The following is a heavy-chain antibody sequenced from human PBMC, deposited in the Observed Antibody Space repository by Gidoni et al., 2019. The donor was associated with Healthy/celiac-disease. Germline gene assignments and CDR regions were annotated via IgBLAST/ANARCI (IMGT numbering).Heavy chain of an antibody. J-gene: IGHJ4*02. D-gene: IGHD6-13*01. V-gene: IGHV4-34*01. CDR3: ARSWAPGFDY. CDR2: INHSGST. Sequence: QVQLQQWGAGLLKPSETLSLTCAVYGVSFSGYYWSWIRQPPGKGLEWIGEINHSGSTNYNPSLKSRVTISVDTSKNQFSLKLSSVTAADTAVYYCARSWAPGFDYWGQGTLVTVSS. CDR1: GVSFSGYY.